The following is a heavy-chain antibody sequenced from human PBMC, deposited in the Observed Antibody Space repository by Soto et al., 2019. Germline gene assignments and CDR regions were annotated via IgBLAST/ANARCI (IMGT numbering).Heavy chain of an antibody. CDR2: INHSGST. V-gene: IGHV4-34*01. Sequence: SETLSLTCAVYGGSFSGYYWSWIRQPPGKGLEWIGEINHSGSTNYNPSLKSRVTISVDTSKNQFSLKLSSVTAADTAVYYCGGVAPGHDAFDIWGQGTMVTVSS. CDR3: GGVAPGHDAFDI. J-gene: IGHJ3*02. D-gene: IGHD2-15*01. CDR1: GGSFSGYY.